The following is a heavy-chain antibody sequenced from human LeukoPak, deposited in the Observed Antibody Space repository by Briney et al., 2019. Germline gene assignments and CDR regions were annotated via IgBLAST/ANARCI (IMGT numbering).Heavy chain of an antibody. CDR2: IYSGGST. CDR1: GFILGSYA. Sequence: PGRSLRLSCAASGFILGSYAMHWVRQAPGKGLEWVSVIYSGGSTYYADSVKGRFTISRDNSKNTLYLQMNSLRAEDTAVYYCARDGTYGDPFDYWGQGTLVTVSS. V-gene: IGHV3-53*01. J-gene: IGHJ4*02. CDR3: ARDGTYGDPFDY. D-gene: IGHD4-17*01.